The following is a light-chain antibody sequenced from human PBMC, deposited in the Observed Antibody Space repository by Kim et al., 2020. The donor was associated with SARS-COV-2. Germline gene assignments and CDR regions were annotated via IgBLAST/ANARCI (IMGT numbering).Light chain of an antibody. Sequence: QSVLMQPPSVSEAPGQRVTISCTGSSSNVGAGFDVHWYQQLPGTAPKLLIFATTSRPSGVPDRFSASKSGTSASLAITGLQPEDEADYYCQSFDSSLSGWVFGGGTQLTVL. CDR2: ATT. CDR3: QSFDSSLSGWV. CDR1: SSNVGAGFD. J-gene: IGLJ3*02. V-gene: IGLV1-40*01.